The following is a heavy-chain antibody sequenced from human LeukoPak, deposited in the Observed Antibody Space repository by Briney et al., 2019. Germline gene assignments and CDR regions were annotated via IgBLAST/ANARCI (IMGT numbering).Heavy chain of an antibody. V-gene: IGHV4-34*01. CDR2: INHSGST. CDR1: GGSISSYY. J-gene: IGHJ5*02. D-gene: IGHD4-17*01. Sequence: PSETLSLTCTVSGGSISSYYWSWIRQPPGKGLEWIGEINHSGSTNYNPSLKSRVTISVDTSKNQFSLKLSSVTAADTAVYYCARAHDYGDPITTLLFDPWGQGTLVTVSS. CDR3: ARAHDYGDPITTLLFDP.